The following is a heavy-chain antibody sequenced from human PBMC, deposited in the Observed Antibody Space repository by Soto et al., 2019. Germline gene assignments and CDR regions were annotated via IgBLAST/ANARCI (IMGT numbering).Heavy chain of an antibody. Sequence: PSETLSLTCSVSGDSVSSISHYWAWIRLSPGKGLEWIGSIYYTGHTYYNPSLRSRVTLSLDTSKNQFSLKLRSVTAADTAVYYCAKDTIRLGFCSGGTCYSDSWGQGTLVTVPS. CDR2: IYYTGHT. D-gene: IGHD2-15*01. CDR1: GDSVSSISHY. J-gene: IGHJ4*03. CDR3: AKDTIRLGFCSGGTCYSDS. V-gene: IGHV4-39*02.